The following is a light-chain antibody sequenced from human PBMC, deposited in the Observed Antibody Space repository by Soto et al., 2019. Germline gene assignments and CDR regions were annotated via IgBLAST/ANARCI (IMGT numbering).Light chain of an antibody. Sequence: EIVLTQSPGTLSLSPGERATLSCRASQSVSSSYLAWYQQKPGQAPRLLIYGASSRATGIPDRFTGSGSRPDFTLTISRLEPECFAAYYCQQYGTSPRTFGQGTKVEIK. CDR3: QQYGTSPRT. CDR2: GAS. J-gene: IGKJ1*01. V-gene: IGKV3-20*01. CDR1: QSVSSSY.